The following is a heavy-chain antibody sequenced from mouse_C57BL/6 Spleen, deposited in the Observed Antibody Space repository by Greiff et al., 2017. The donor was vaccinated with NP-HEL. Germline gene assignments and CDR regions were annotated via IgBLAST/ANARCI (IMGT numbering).Heavy chain of an antibody. CDR2: INPSSGYT. V-gene: IGHV1-4*01. CDR3: ARGGGTSPFY. D-gene: IGHD3-3*01. Sequence: QVQLQQSGAELARPGASVKMSCKASGYTFTSYTMHWVKQRPGQGLEWIGYINPSSGYTKYNQKFKDKATLTADKSSSTAYMQLSSLTSEDSAVSYCARGGGTSPFYWGQGTTLTVSS. J-gene: IGHJ2*01. CDR1: GYTFTSYT.